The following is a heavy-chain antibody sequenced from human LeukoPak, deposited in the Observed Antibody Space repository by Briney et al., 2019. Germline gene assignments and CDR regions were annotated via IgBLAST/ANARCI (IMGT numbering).Heavy chain of an antibody. CDR1: GFSISDFG. V-gene: IGHV3-33*01. CDR2: LWSDESNK. Sequence: GGSLRLSCAVSGFSISDFGMHWVRQAPGKGLEWAAILWSDESNKFYGDSVRGRSAISRDISKNTVFLQMNSLRPDDTAVYFCARGRGCTGGTCYFDYWGQGALVTVSS. D-gene: IGHD2-8*02. J-gene: IGHJ4*02. CDR3: ARGRGCTGGTCYFDY.